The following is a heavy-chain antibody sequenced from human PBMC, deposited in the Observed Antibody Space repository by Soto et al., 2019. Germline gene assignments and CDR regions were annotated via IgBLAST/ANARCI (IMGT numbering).Heavy chain of an antibody. Sequence: GGSLRLSCAASGFTFSSYAMSWVRQAPGKGLEWVSAISGSGGSTYYADYVKGRFTISRDNSKNTLYLQMNSLRAEDTAVYYCARRYSSGWYPYYFDYWGQGTLVTVSS. J-gene: IGHJ4*02. CDR1: GFTFSSYA. CDR3: ARRYSSGWYPYYFDY. CDR2: ISGSGGST. V-gene: IGHV3-23*01. D-gene: IGHD6-19*01.